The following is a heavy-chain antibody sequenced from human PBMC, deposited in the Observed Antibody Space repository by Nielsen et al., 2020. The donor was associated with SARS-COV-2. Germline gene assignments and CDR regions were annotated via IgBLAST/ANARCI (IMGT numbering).Heavy chain of an antibody. D-gene: IGHD3-16*01. V-gene: IGHV3-33*08. CDR2: LWTDGISK. Sequence: GESLKISCVASGFIISSYGMHWVRHAPGKGLEWVAVLWTDGISKSYVDSVKGRFTISRDNSRNTMYLQMGGLSAEDTAVYYCATGGSYGGRQLDYDYYAMDVWGQGTTVTVSS. J-gene: IGHJ6*02. CDR1: GFIISSYG. CDR3: ATGGSYGGRQLDYDYYAMDV.